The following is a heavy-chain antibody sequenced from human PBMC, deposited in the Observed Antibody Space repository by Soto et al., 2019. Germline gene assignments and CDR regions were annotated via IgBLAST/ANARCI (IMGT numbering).Heavy chain of an antibody. Sequence: PSETLSLTCTVSGGSISSSSYYWGWIRQPPGKGLEWIGSIYYSGSTYYNPSLKSRVTISVDTSKNQFSLKLSSVTAADTAVYYCARVGMFYGMDLWGQGTPVTVSS. CDR3: ARVGMFYGMDL. CDR2: IYYSGST. J-gene: IGHJ6*02. V-gene: IGHV4-39*01. D-gene: IGHD3-10*02. CDR1: GGSISSSSYY.